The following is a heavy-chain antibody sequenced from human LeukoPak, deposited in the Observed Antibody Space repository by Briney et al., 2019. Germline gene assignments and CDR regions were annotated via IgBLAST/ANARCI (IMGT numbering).Heavy chain of an antibody. D-gene: IGHD3-22*01. CDR3: ARDQLSLALDYYDSSGYYY. CDR2: ISAYNGNT. V-gene: IGHV1-18*01. CDR1: GYTFTSYG. Sequence: ASVKVSCKASGYTFTSYGISWVRQAPGQGLEWMGWISAYNGNTNYAQKLQGRVTMTTDTSTSTAYMELRRLRYDDTAVYYCARDQLSLALDYYDSSGYYYWGQGTLVTVSS. J-gene: IGHJ4*02.